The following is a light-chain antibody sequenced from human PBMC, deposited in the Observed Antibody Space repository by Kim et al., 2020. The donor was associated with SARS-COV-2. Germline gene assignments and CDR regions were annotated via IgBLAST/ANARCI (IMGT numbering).Light chain of an antibody. Sequence: ALGQTVRITCQGDSRRTSFASWYEQKPGQAPRLVIYGENNRPSGIADRLSGSRSGNTASLTIAGAQAEDEADYYCKSRDTSGENVVFGGGTQLTVL. V-gene: IGLV3-19*01. CDR1: SRRTSF. CDR3: KSRDTSGENVV. CDR2: GEN. J-gene: IGLJ2*01.